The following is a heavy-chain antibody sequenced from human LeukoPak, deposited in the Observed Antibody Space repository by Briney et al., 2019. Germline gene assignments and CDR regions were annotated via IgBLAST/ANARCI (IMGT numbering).Heavy chain of an antibody. CDR2: IIPIFGTA. Sequence: SVTVSCTASGGTFSSYAISWVRQAPGQGLEWMGGIIPIFGTANYAQKFQGRVTITADESTSTAYMELSSLRSEDTAVYYCARDVTTVVTPGDYWGQGTLVTVSS. J-gene: IGHJ4*02. CDR1: GGTFSSYA. CDR3: ARDVTTVVTPGDY. D-gene: IGHD4-17*01. V-gene: IGHV1-69*01.